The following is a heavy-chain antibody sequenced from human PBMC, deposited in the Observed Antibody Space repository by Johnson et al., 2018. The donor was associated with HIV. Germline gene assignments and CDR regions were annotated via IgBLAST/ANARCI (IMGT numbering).Heavy chain of an antibody. V-gene: IGHV3-30*18. CDR3: AKDRGVVTPRAFDI. CDR2: ISYDGSNK. Sequence: QMLLVESGGGVVQPGRSLRLSCAASGFTFYSYGMHWVRQAPGKGLEWVAVISYDGSNKYYADSLKGRFTISRDISKNTLYLQMNSLRAEDTAVYYCAKDRGVVTPRAFDIWGQGTMVTVSS. J-gene: IGHJ3*02. CDR1: GFTFYSYG. D-gene: IGHD4-23*01.